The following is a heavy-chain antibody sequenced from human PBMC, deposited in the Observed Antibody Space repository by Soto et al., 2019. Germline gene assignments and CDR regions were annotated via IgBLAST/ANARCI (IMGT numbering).Heavy chain of an antibody. CDR1: GFTFSTFP. J-gene: IGHJ4*02. V-gene: IGHV3-30-3*01. Sequence: GGSLRLSCAASGFTFSTFPMHWVRQAPGKGLEWVAIVSYDGSDEHYAGSVKGRFTISRDNSKNTLYLQMNSLRVEDTAVYFCVRDVNERNFFDYWGQGTLVTVSS. CDR3: VRDVNERNFFDY. CDR2: VSYDGSDE.